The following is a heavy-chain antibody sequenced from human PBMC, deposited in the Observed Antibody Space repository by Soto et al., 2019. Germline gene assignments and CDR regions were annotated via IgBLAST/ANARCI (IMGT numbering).Heavy chain of an antibody. Sequence: ASVKVSCKASGYTFTSYGISWVRQAPGQGLEWMGWISAYNGNTNYAQKLQGRVTMTTDTSTSTAYMELRSLRSDDTAVYYCARDEDCSSTSCYGLYYYYGKDVWGQGTTVTVSS. J-gene: IGHJ6*02. CDR2: ISAYNGNT. CDR1: GYTFTSYG. CDR3: ARDEDCSSTSCYGLYYYYGKDV. V-gene: IGHV1-18*01. D-gene: IGHD2-2*01.